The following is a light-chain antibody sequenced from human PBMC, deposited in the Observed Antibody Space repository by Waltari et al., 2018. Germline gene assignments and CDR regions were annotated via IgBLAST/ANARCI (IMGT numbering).Light chain of an antibody. V-gene: IGKV3-20*01. CDR3: QKYGTRPAT. Sequence: EIVLTQSPASLSLSPGDRATLSCRASQSVGRTLAWYQQRPGQAPRLLIYDASSRATGIPDRFSGSGSGTDFSLTISRLEPEDFAVYYCQKYGTRPATFGQGTNVEVK. CDR1: QSVGRT. J-gene: IGKJ1*01. CDR2: DAS.